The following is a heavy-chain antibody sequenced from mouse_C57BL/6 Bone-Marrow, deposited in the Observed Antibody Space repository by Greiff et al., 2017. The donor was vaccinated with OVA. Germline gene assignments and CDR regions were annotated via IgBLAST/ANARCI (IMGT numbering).Heavy chain of an antibody. CDR2: INPGSGGT. J-gene: IGHJ2*01. V-gene: IGHV1-54*01. CDR3: ARMGTTYYFDY. Sequence: VKLQQSGAELVRPGTSVKVSCKASGYAFTNYLIEWVKQRPGQGLEWIGVINPGSGGTNYNEKFKGKATLTADKSSSTAYMQLSSLTSEDSAVYFCARMGTTYYFDYWGQGTTLTVSS. CDR1: GYAFTNYL. D-gene: IGHD2-3*01.